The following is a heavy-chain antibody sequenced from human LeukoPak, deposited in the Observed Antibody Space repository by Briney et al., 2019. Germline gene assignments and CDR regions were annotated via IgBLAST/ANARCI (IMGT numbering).Heavy chain of an antibody. D-gene: IGHD3-10*01. V-gene: IGHV4-4*07. CDR1: GGSISRYY. CDR2: IYTGGRP. Sequence: SETLSLTRIVPGGSISRYYWSCIRHPAREGLEWIARIYTGGRPNYNPSLKRRVALSVETSMNRSSLKLSSVTAADTAVYYCAFGGQHYYMDVWGKGTTVTVSS. J-gene: IGHJ6*03. CDR3: AFGGQHYYMDV.